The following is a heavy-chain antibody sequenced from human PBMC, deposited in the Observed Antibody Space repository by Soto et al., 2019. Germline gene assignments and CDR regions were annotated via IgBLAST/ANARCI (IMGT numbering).Heavy chain of an antibody. V-gene: IGHV3-30*03. CDR1: GFTFSSYG. J-gene: IGHJ4*02. CDR3: ATYSRYSSSWYGFDY. CDR2: ISYDGSNK. Sequence: GGSLRLSCAASGFTFSSYGMHWVRQAPGKGLEWVAVISYDGSNKYYADSVKGRFTISRDNSKNTLHLQMNSLRAEDTAVYYCATYSRYSSSWYGFDYWGQGTLVTVSS. D-gene: IGHD6-13*01.